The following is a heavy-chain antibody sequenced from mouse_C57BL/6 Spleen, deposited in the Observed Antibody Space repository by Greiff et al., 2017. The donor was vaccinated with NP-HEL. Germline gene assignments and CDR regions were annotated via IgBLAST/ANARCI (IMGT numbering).Heavy chain of an antibody. CDR2: INPGSGGT. CDR1: GYAFTNYL. J-gene: IGHJ3*01. Sequence: QVQLQQSGAELVRPGTSVKVSCKASGYAFTNYLIEWVKQRPGQGLEWIGVINPGSGGTNYNEKFKGKATLTADKSSSTAYMQLSSLTSEDSAVYFCASSTVVAEGFAYWGQGTLVTVSA. D-gene: IGHD1-1*01. CDR3: ASSTVVAEGFAY. V-gene: IGHV1-54*01.